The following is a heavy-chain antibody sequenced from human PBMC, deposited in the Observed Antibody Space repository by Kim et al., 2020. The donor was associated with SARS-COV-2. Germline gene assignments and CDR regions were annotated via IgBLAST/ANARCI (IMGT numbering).Heavy chain of an antibody. V-gene: IGHV3-30*04. CDR2: ISYDGSNK. D-gene: IGHD6-13*01. J-gene: IGHJ4*02. CDR1: GFTFSSYA. Sequence: GGSLRLSCAASGFTFSSYAMHWVRQAPGKGLEWVAVISYDGSNKYYVDSVKGRFTISRDNSKNTLYLQMNSLRAEDTAVYYCASPRGIYSSSWLGGFDYWGQGTLVTVSS. CDR3: ASPRGIYSSSWLGGFDY.